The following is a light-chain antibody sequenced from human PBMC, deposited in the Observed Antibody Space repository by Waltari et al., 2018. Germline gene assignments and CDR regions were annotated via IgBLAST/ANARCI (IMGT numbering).Light chain of an antibody. J-gene: IGLJ2*01. Sequence: QSALTQPPSASESPGQSVTISCTATSSDVGGYNYVSWYQHHPGKAPKLMIYEVSKRPSGVPDRFSGSKSGNTASLTVSGLQAEDEADYYCSSYAGSNNLVFGGGTKLTVL. CDR3: SSYAGSNNLV. CDR1: SSDVGGYNY. CDR2: EVS. V-gene: IGLV2-8*01.